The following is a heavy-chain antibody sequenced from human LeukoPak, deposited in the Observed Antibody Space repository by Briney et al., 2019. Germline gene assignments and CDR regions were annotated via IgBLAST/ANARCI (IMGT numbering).Heavy chain of an antibody. V-gene: IGHV3-23*01. CDR2: ISVSGGST. CDR1: GFIFSSEA. Sequence: GGSLRLSCAASGFIFSSEAMSWVRQAPGKGLEWVSAISVSGGSTYYADSVKGRFTISRDNSKNTLYLQMNSLRAEDTAVYYRAKDPSRPAYYYYGMDVWGQGTTVTVSS. CDR3: AKDPSRPAYYYYGMDV. J-gene: IGHJ6*02.